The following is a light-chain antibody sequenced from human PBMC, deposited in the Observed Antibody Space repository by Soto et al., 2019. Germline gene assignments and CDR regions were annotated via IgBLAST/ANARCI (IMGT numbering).Light chain of an antibody. CDR1: SSDVGSYNL. CDR3: CSYAGTLYV. CDR2: EGN. V-gene: IGLV2-23*01. Sequence: QPALTQPASGSGSPGQSSTISCTGTSSDVGSYNLVSWYQQHPGKAPKLMIYEGNKRPSGVSNRFSGSKSGNTASLTISGLQAEDEADYYCCSYAGTLYVFGTGTKVTVL. J-gene: IGLJ1*01.